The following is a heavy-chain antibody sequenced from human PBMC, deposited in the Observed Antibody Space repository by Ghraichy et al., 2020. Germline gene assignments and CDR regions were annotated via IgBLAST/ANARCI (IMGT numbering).Heavy chain of an antibody. Sequence: ASVKVSCKASGYTFTSYDINWVRQATGQGLEWMGWMNPNSGNTGYAQKFQGRVTMTRNTSISTAYMELSSLRSEDTAVYYCATGRGSGWYAQDAFDIWGQGTMVTVSS. D-gene: IGHD6-19*01. CDR3: ATGRGSGWYAQDAFDI. CDR2: MNPNSGNT. CDR1: GYTFTSYD. V-gene: IGHV1-8*01. J-gene: IGHJ3*02.